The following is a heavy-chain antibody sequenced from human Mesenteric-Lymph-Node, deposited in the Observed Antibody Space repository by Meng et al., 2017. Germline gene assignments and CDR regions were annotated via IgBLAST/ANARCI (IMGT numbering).Heavy chain of an antibody. CDR2: VSHDGNSG. D-gene: IGHD3-16*01. CDR1: GFTFTDDA. V-gene: IGHV3-30-3*01. J-gene: IGHJ5*02. Sequence: QVQLVESGGGVVQPGGSLRLSCAASGFTFTDDAMHWVRQAPGKGLEWVAIVSHDGNSGCYADSVKGRFSISRDNFRNTQYLQMNSLRPEDTAVYYCARDKSHYDGRSGWFDPWGQGTLVTVSS. CDR3: ARDKSHYDGRSGWFDP.